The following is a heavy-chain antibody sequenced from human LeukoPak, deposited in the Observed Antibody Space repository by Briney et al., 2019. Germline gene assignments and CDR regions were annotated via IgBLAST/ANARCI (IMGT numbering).Heavy chain of an antibody. Sequence: SETLSLTCTVSGGSISSSSYYWGWIRQPPGKGLEWIGSIYYSGSTYYNPSLKSRVTISVDTSKNQFSLKLSSVTAADTAVYYCARRSITGTTVEYWGQGTLVTVAS. CDR2: IYYSGST. J-gene: IGHJ4*02. CDR1: GGSISSSSYY. CDR3: ARRSITGTTVEY. D-gene: IGHD1-20*01. V-gene: IGHV4-39*01.